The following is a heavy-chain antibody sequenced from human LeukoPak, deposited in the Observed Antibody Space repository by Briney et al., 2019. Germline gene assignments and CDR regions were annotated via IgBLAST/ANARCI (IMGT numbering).Heavy chain of an antibody. V-gene: IGHV4-34*01. J-gene: IGHJ6*02. Sequence: KSRVTISVDTSKNQSSLKLSSVTAADTAVYYCARGTPYYYYGMDVWGQGTTVTVSS. CDR3: ARGTPYYYYGMDV.